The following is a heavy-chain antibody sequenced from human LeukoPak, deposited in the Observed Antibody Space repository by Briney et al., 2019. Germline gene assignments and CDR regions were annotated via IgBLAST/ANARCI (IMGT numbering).Heavy chain of an antibody. CDR2: INSDGSST. CDR3: AREGPILLWFGDSSPSFDY. V-gene: IGHV3-74*01. D-gene: IGHD3-10*01. CDR1: GFTFSSYW. Sequence: GGSLRLSCAASGFTFSSYWMHWVRQAPGKGLVWVSRINSDGSSTSYADSVKGRFTISRDNAKNTLYLQMNSLRAEDTAVYYCAREGPILLWFGDSSPSFDYWGQGTLVTVSS. J-gene: IGHJ4*02.